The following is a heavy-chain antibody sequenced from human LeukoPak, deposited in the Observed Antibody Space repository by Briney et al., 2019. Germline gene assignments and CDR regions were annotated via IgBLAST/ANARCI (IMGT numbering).Heavy chain of an antibody. CDR2: ISGSGSGGST. D-gene: IGHD6-6*01. V-gene: IGHV3-23*01. CDR3: ARGQLGAFDI. J-gene: IGHJ3*02. CDR1: GFTFSSSA. Sequence: GGSLRLSCAASGFTFSSSAMSWVRQAPGKGLEWVSSISGSGSGGSTYYADSVKGRFTISRDNAKNSLYLQMNSLRAEDTAVYYCARGQLGAFDIWGQGTMVTVSS.